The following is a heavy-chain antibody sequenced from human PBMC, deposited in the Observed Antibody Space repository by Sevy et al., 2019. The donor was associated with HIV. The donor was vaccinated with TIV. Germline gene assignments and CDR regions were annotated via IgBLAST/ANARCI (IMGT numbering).Heavy chain of an antibody. CDR1: GFTFSSYG. Sequence: GGSVRLSCAASGFTFSSYGMHWVRQAPGKGLEWVAVIWYDGSNKYYADSVKGRFTISRDNSKNTLYLQMNSLRAEDTAVYYCAREGIAAAGTFDYWGQGTLVTVSS. J-gene: IGHJ4*02. CDR3: AREGIAAAGTFDY. D-gene: IGHD6-13*01. CDR2: IWYDGSNK. V-gene: IGHV3-33*01.